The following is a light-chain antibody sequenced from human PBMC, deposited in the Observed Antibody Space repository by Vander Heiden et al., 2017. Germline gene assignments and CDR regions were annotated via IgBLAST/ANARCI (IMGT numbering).Light chain of an antibody. CDR3: QQRSDWPPVWT. CDR1: QSVASF. V-gene: IGKV3-11*01. CDR2: DSS. Sequence: EVVLTQSPGNLSLSPGERATLSCRASQSVASFLAWYQQKPGQSPRLLIYDSSNRATGVPARFSGSGSGTDFTLTISSLEPEDFAVYYCQQRSDWPPVWTFGQGTKVEIK. J-gene: IGKJ1*01.